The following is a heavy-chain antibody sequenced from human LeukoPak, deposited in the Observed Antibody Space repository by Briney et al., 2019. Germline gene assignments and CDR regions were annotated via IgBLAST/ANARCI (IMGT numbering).Heavy chain of an antibody. CDR3: ATYRQVLLPFES. V-gene: IGHV3-23*01. CDR2: IFPSGGEI. CDR1: GFTFSSYG. J-gene: IGHJ4*02. Sequence: GGTLRLSCAASGFTFSSYGMSWVRQPPGRGLEWVSSIFPSGGEIHYADSVRGRFTISRDNSKSTLSLQMDSLRAEDTTIYYCATYRQVLLPFESWGQGTLVTVSS. D-gene: IGHD2-8*02.